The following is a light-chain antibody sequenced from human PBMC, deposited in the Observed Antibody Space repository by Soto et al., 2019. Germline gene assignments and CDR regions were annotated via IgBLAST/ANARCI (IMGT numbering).Light chain of an antibody. V-gene: IGLV1-44*01. CDR1: SSNIGSNT. CDR3: ATWDDSLDGYV. J-gene: IGLJ1*01. Sequence: QSVLTQPPSASGTPGQRVTISCSGSSSNIGSNTVNWYQQLPGTAPKLLIYSHNQRPSGVPDRFSVSKSGTSASLAISGLQSEXEADYYCATWDDSLDGYVFGTGTKLTVL. CDR2: SHN.